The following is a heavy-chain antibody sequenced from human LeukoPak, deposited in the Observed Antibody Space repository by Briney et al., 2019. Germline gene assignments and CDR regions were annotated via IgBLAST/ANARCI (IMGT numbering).Heavy chain of an antibody. Sequence: PSETLSLTCTVSGGSISSSSYYWGWIRQPPGKGLEWIGCIYYSGSTYYNPSLKSRVTISVDMSKSQFSLQLTSVTAADTAVYYCARSAGGALRTNWFDPWGQGTLVTVSS. CDR2: IYYSGST. CDR1: GGSISSSSYY. V-gene: IGHV4-39*01. D-gene: IGHD1-14*01. J-gene: IGHJ5*02. CDR3: ARSAGGALRTNWFDP.